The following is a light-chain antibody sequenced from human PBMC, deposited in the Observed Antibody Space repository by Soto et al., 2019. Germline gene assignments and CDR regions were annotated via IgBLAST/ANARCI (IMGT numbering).Light chain of an antibody. J-gene: IGKJ1*01. Sequence: EIVLTQSPGTLSLSPGERATLSCRASQSVSSSSLAWYQQKPGQAPRLLIYDASNRATGIPARFSGSGSGTDFTLTISSLEPEDFAVYYCQQRSNWPTFGQGTKVDIK. CDR3: QQRSNWPT. CDR1: QSVSSSS. CDR2: DAS. V-gene: IGKV3D-20*02.